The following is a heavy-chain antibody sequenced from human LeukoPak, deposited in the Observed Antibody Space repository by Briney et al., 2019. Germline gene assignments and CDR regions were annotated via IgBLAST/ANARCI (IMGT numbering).Heavy chain of an antibody. Sequence: PGGSLRLSCAASGFSFSSYWMSWVRQAPEKGLAWVANIKQDGSQKQYVDSVKGRFTISRDNAKNSLYLQMNSLRAEDTAVYYCAREPLEALAGTSDYWGQGTLVTVSS. J-gene: IGHJ4*02. V-gene: IGHV3-7*01. CDR3: AREPLEALAGTSDY. D-gene: IGHD6-19*01. CDR1: GFSFSSYW. CDR2: IKQDGSQK.